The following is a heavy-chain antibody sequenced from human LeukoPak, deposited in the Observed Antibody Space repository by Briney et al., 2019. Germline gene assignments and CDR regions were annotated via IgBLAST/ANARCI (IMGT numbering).Heavy chain of an antibody. Sequence: GGSLRLSCAASGFTFNIYNMNWVRQAPGKGLEWVSAIRGSGGNTYYADSVKGRFTISRDNSKNTLYLQMNSLSAEDTAVYSCAKVRSVGSGWYLDAFDIWGQGTMVTVSS. CDR1: GFTFNIYN. CDR2: IRGSGGNT. CDR3: AKVRSVGSGWYLDAFDI. J-gene: IGHJ3*02. D-gene: IGHD6-19*01. V-gene: IGHV3-23*01.